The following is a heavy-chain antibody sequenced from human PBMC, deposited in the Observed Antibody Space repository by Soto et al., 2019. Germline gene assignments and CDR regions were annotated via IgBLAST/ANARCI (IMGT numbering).Heavy chain of an antibody. CDR1: GFTVSSNY. CDR2: IYSGGST. J-gene: IGHJ1*01. V-gene: IGHV3-66*01. D-gene: IGHD4-17*01. CDR3: ARDFVHGDHPEYFQH. Sequence: EVQLVESGGGLVQPGGSLRLSCAASGFTVSSNYMNWVRQAPGKGLEWVSVIYSGGSTYYADSVKGRFTISRVNSKNTLSLQMNSLRAEDTAVYYCARDFVHGDHPEYFQHWGQGTLVTVSS.